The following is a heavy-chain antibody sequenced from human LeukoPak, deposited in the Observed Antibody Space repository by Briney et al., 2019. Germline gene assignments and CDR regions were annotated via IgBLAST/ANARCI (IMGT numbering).Heavy chain of an antibody. V-gene: IGHV1-69*04. CDR2: IIPILGIA. CDR3: ATRIAAAGTALDY. D-gene: IGHD6-13*01. Sequence: GASVTVSCKASGGTFSSYAISWVRQAPGQGLEWMGRIIPILGIANYAQKFQGRVTITADKSTSTAYMELSSLRSEDTAVYYCATRIAAAGTALDYWGQGTLVTVSS. CDR1: GGTFSSYA. J-gene: IGHJ4*02.